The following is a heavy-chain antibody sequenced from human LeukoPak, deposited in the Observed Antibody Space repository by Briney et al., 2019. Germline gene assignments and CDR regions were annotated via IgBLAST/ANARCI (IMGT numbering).Heavy chain of an antibody. CDR1: GGSFSGYY. CDR3: ARGAYSSSWPYGMDV. J-gene: IGHJ6*02. CDR2: INHSGST. V-gene: IGHV4-34*01. Sequence: PSETLSLTCAVYGGSFSGYYWSWIRQPPGKELEWIGEINHSGSTNYNPSLKSRVTISVDTSKNQFSLKLSSVTAADTAVYYCARGAYSSSWPYGMDVWGQGTTVTVSS. D-gene: IGHD6-13*01.